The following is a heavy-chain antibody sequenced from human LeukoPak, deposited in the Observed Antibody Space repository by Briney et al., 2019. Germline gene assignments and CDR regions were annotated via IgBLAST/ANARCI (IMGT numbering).Heavy chain of an antibody. J-gene: IGHJ4*02. CDR3: ASDKTFYCGGDCYPN. D-gene: IGHD2-21*02. CDR2: IIPIFGTA. Sequence: KVSCKASGGPFSSYAISWVRPAPGQGLEWMGRIIPIFGTANYAQKFQGRVTITTDESTSTAYMELSSLRSEDTAVYYCASDKTFYCGGDCYPNWGQGTLVTVSS. CDR1: GGPFSSYA. V-gene: IGHV1-69*05.